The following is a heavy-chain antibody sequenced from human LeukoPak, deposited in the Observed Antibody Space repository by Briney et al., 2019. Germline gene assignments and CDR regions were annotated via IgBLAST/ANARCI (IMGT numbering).Heavy chain of an antibody. Sequence: ASVKVSCKVSGYTLTELSMHWVRQAPGKGLEWMGWISAYNGNTNYAQKLQGRVTMTTDTSTSTAYMELRSLRSDDTAVYYCARDNYYDSSGYYYLPWGRGTLVTVSS. D-gene: IGHD3-22*01. CDR1: GYTLTELS. CDR2: ISAYNGNT. J-gene: IGHJ5*02. V-gene: IGHV1-18*01. CDR3: ARDNYYDSSGYYYLP.